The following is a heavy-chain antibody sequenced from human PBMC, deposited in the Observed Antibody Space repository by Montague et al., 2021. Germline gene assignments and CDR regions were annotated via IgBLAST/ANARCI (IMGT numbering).Heavy chain of an antibody. CDR2: IYYSGTT. CDR1: GVSISSSNYQ. J-gene: IGHJ3*02. D-gene: IGHD3-10*01. CDR3: TRKGWFGDYGFDI. Sequence: SETLSLTCTVSGVSISSSNYQWGWIRQPPGKGPEWIGSIYYSGTTYYNLSLRSRVTISVDTSGNQFSLKLDSVTAADTAFYYCTRKGWFGDYGFDIWGQGTMVTVSS. V-gene: IGHV4-39*01.